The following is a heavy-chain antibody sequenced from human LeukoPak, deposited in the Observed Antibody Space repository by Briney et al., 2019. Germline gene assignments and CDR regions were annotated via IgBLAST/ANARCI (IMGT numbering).Heavy chain of an antibody. Sequence: SETLSLTCTVSGGSISSSSYYWGWIRQPPGKGLEWIGSIYYSGSTYYNPSLKSRVTTSVDTSKNQFSLKLSSVTAADTAVYYCAIYSGSYYSDYWGQGTLVTVSS. V-gene: IGHV4-39*01. CDR2: IYYSGST. CDR1: GGSISSSSYY. CDR3: AIYSGSYYSDY. D-gene: IGHD1-26*01. J-gene: IGHJ4*02.